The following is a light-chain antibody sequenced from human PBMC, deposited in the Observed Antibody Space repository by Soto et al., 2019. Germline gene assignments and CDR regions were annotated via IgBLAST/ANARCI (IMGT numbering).Light chain of an antibody. CDR2: QDN. Sequence: SYELTQPPSVSVSPGQAASVTCSGDKLGDKYVSWYQQKPGQSPVVVIYQDNKRPSGIPERFSGSNSGNTATLTISGTQAMDEADYYCQAWDSTTYVVFGGGTKVTVL. V-gene: IGLV3-1*01. CDR1: KLGDKY. CDR3: QAWDSTTYVV. J-gene: IGLJ2*01.